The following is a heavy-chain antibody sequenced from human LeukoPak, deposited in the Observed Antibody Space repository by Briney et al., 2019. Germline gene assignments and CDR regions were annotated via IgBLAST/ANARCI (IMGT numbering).Heavy chain of an antibody. Sequence: ASVKVSCKASGYTFTGYYMHCVRQAPGQGLEWMGWINPNSGGTNYAQKFQGRVTMTRDTSISTAYMELSRLRSDDTAVYYCARDTYYDSSGYDYWGQGTLVTVSS. CDR3: ARDTYYDSSGYDY. D-gene: IGHD3-22*01. V-gene: IGHV1-2*02. J-gene: IGHJ4*02. CDR1: GYTFTGYY. CDR2: INPNSGGT.